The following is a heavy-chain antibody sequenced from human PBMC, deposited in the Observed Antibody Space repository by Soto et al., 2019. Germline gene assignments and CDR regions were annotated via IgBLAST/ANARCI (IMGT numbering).Heavy chain of an antibody. D-gene: IGHD2-2*01. CDR2: IRSSTSAV. V-gene: IGHV3-48*02. J-gene: IGHJ5*02. CDR1: GFSFSTYS. CDR3: ARGGLVPTFDA. Sequence: EVQLVESGGGLVQPGRSLRVSGVVSGFSFSTYSMNWVRRAPGKGLEWVSHIRSSTSAVYYADSVEGRFTISRDDAKNSLFLEMSSLRDEDTGVYYCARGGLVPTFDAWGRGTLVTVSS.